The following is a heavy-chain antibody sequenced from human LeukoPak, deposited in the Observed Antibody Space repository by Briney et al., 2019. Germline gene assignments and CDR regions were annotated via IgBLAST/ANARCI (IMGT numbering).Heavy chain of an antibody. D-gene: IGHD3-10*01. CDR3: ALNPDYYGSGSFDY. V-gene: IGHV3-48*04. CDR1: GFTFSDYS. CDR2: ISFSVNTK. Sequence: GGSLRLSCAASGFTFSDYSMNWVRQAPGKGLEWVSYISFSVNTKYYGDSVKGRFTISRDNAKNSLYLQMNSLGAEDTAVYYCALNPDYYGSGSFDYWGQGTLVTVSS. J-gene: IGHJ4*02.